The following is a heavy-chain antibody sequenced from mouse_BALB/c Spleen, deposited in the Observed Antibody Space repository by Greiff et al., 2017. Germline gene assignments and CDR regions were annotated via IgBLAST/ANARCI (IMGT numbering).Heavy chain of an antibody. CDR2: INPYNGDT. D-gene: IGHD4-1*01. CDR1: GYSFTGYF. V-gene: IGHV1-20*02. J-gene: IGHJ4*01. Sequence: EVQLQQSGPELVKPGASVKISCKASGYSFTGYFMNWVMQSHGKSLEWIGRINPYNGDTFYNQKFKGKATLTVDKSSSTAHMALRSLASEDSAVYYCARKGANWDDYYAMDYWGQGTSVTVSS. CDR3: ARKGANWDDYYAMDY.